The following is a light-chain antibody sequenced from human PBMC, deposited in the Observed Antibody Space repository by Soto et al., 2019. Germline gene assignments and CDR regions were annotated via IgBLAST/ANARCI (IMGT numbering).Light chain of an antibody. J-gene: IGLJ2*01. CDR3: AAWDDSLSGHVV. Sequence: QSVLTQPPSASGTPGQRVPISCSGSSSNRGSNYVYWYQQLPGTAPKLLIYRNNQRPSGVPDRFSGSKSGTSASLAISGLRSEDEADYYCAAWDDSLSGHVVFGGGTKLTVL. CDR2: RNN. CDR1: SSNRGSNY. V-gene: IGLV1-47*01.